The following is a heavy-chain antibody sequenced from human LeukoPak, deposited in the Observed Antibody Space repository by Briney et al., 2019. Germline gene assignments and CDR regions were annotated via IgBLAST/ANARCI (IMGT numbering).Heavy chain of an antibody. D-gene: IGHD6-13*01. V-gene: IGHV1-24*01. CDR3: ATGWQQLVPNWYFDL. CDR2: FDPEDGET. J-gene: IGHJ2*01. Sequence: ASVKVSCKVSGYTLTELSMHWVRQAPGKGLEWMGGFDPEDGETIYAQKFQGRVTMTEDTSTDTAYMELSSLRSEDTAVYYCATGWQQLVPNWYFDLWGRGTPVTVSS. CDR1: GYTLTELS.